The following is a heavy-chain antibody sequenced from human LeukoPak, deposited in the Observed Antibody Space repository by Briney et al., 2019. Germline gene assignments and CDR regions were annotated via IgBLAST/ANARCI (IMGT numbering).Heavy chain of an antibody. V-gene: IGHV1-8*01. Sequence: GASVKVSCKASGYTFTSYDINWVRQATGQGLEWMGWMNPNSGNTGYAQKFRGRVTMTRNTSISTAYMELSSLRSEDTAVYYCARGYVGATEYWFDPWGQGTLVTVSS. J-gene: IGHJ5*02. D-gene: IGHD1-26*01. CDR2: MNPNSGNT. CDR1: GYTFTSYD. CDR3: ARGYVGATEYWFDP.